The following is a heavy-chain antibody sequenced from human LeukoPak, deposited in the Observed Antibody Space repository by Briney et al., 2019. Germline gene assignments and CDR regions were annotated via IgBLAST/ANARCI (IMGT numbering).Heavy chain of an antibody. CDR1: GGSFSGYY. Sequence: SETRSLTCAVYGGSFSGYYWSWIRRPPGKGLEWIGEINHSGSTNYNPSLKSRVTISVDTSKNQFSLKLSSVTAADTAVYYCARGKLRYFDWSNWFDPWGQGTLVTVSS. J-gene: IGHJ5*02. CDR2: INHSGST. V-gene: IGHV4-34*01. CDR3: ARGKLRYFDWSNWFDP. D-gene: IGHD3-9*01.